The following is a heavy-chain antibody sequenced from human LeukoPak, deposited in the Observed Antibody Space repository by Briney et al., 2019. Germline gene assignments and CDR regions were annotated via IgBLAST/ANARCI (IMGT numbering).Heavy chain of an antibody. D-gene: IGHD2-15*01. V-gene: IGHV1-46*01. CDR2: INPSGGST. CDR1: GYTFTSYY. J-gene: IGHJ4*02. CDR3: AKDITVFTGTAKVAATLRDY. Sequence: ASVKVSCKASGYTFTSYYMHWVRQAPGQGLEWMGIINPSGGSTSYAQKFQGRVTMTRDTSTSTVYMELSSLRSEDTAVYYCAKDITVFTGTAKVAATLRDYWGQGTLVTVSS.